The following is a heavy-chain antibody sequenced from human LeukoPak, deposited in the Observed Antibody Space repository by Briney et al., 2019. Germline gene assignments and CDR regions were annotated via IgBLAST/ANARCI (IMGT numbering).Heavy chain of an antibody. CDR3: ASSPARNYYDSTGYSDY. Sequence: ASVKVSCKASGYTFTSYSITWVRQAPGQGLEWMGWISAYNGNTNYAQKFQGRVTMTTDTSTSTAYMELRSLTSDDTAVYYCASSPARNYYDSTGYSDYWGQGTLVTVSP. J-gene: IGHJ4*02. CDR2: ISAYNGNT. D-gene: IGHD3-22*01. V-gene: IGHV1-18*01. CDR1: GYTFTSYS.